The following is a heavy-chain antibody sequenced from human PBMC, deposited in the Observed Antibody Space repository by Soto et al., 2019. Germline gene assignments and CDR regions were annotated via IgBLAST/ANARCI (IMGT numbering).Heavy chain of an antibody. D-gene: IGHD6-13*01. Sequence: QVQLQQWGAGLLKPSETLSLTCAVYGGSFSGYYWSWIRQPPGKGLEWIGEINHSGSTNYNPSLKCRVTISVDTSMNQFALEMSSVTAADTAVYYCARGKIIAADAQFDYWGQRTLVTVSS. CDR3: ARGKIIAADAQFDY. CDR1: GGSFSGYY. V-gene: IGHV4-34*01. J-gene: IGHJ4*02. CDR2: INHSGST.